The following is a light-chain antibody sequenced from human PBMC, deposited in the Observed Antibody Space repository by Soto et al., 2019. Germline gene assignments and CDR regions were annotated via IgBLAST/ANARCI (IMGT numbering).Light chain of an antibody. J-gene: IGKJ4*01. CDR3: QHYNNWPLT. CDR1: QNIYSN. V-gene: IGKV3-15*01. Sequence: IVMTQSPATLSVSPGERATLSCRASQNIYSNVAWYQQRPGQAPRLLIYRASTRAPGIPARFSGSGSGTEFTLTISSLQSEDFAVYYCQHYNNWPLTFGGGTKV. CDR2: RAS.